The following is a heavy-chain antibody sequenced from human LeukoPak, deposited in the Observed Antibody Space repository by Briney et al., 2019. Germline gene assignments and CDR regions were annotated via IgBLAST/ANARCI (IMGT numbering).Heavy chain of an antibody. V-gene: IGHV4-34*01. D-gene: IGHD3-22*01. CDR1: GGSFSGYY. CDR3: ARGRQDVTMIVVVMTAVSYYLDV. CDR2: MNPSGST. Sequence: SETLSLTCAAYGGSFSGYYWTWIRQTPEKGLEWIGEMNPSGSTNYNPSLKSRVTISVDTSKNQFSLELSSVTAADTAVYYCARGRQDVTMIVVVMTAVSYYLDVWGKGTTVTVS. J-gene: IGHJ6*03.